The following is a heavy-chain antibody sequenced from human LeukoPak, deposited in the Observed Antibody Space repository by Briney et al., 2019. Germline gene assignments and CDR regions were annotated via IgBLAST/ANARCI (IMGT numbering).Heavy chain of an antibody. CDR2: IYYSGST. J-gene: IGHJ4*02. V-gene: IGHV4-59*08. CDR3: ARPLEATVTVPFDY. D-gene: IGHD4-17*01. CDR1: GGSISSYY. Sequence: SETLSLTCTVSGGSISSYYWSWIRQPPGKGLEWIGYIYYSGSTNYNPSLKSRVTMSVDTSRNQFSLSLSSVTASDTAVYYCARPLEATVTVPFDYWGQGTLVTVSS.